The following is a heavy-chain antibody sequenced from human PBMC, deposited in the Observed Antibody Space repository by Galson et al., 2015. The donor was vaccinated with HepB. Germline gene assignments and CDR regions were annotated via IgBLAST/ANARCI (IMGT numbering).Heavy chain of an antibody. J-gene: IGHJ6*02. Sequence: SVKVSCKASGYDFNKYGLSWVRQAPGQGLEWMGWVSGYDGSANYAPEFQGRVTMTTQKSTGTAFMEMRRLRSDDTAVYYCARDSRLELQLNNYYSYGMDVGGQGTAVIVS. CDR3: ARDSRLELQLNNYYSYGMDV. CDR1: GYDFNKYG. V-gene: IGHV1-18*01. D-gene: IGHD1-7*01. CDR2: VSGYDGSA.